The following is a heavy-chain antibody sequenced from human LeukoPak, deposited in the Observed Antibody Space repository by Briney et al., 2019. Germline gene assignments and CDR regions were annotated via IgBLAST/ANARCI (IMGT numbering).Heavy chain of an antibody. CDR2: MNPTSSNT. D-gene: IGHD6-19*01. J-gene: IGHJ5*02. CDR1: GYTFTSFD. Sequence: ASVKVSCKASGYTFTSFDINWVRQASGQGLEWMGWMNPTSSNTGYVRKFQGRVTMTTNTSISTAYMELSSLTSEDTAVYYCARGRGGWYFDPWGQGTLVTVSS. CDR3: ARGRGGWYFDP. V-gene: IGHV1-8*02.